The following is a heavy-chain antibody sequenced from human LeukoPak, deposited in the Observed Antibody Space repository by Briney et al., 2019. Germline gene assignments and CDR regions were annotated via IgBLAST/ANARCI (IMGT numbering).Heavy chain of an antibody. D-gene: IGHD1-26*01. Sequence: PGGSPRLSCAASGFTFSSYAMSWVRQAPGKGLEWVSAISGSGGSTYYADSVKGRFTISRDNSKNTLYLQMNSLRAEDTAVYYCAKDRDLIVGADFDYWGQGTLVTVSS. J-gene: IGHJ4*02. CDR1: GFTFSSYA. CDR3: AKDRDLIVGADFDY. V-gene: IGHV3-23*01. CDR2: ISGSGGST.